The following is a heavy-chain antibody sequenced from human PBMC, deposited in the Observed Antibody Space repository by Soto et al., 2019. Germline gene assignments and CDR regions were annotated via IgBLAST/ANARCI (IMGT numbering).Heavy chain of an antibody. D-gene: IGHD3-16*01. CDR1: GFTFSSYD. CDR3: ARGDYDYVWGVSSGPLIDY. Sequence: GGSLRLSCAASGFTFSSYDMHWVRQATGKGLEWVSAIGTAGDTYYPGSVKGRFTISRENAKNSLYLQMNSLRAEDTAVYYCARGDYDYVWGVSSGPLIDYWGQGTLVTVSS. V-gene: IGHV3-13*01. CDR2: IGTAGDT. J-gene: IGHJ4*02.